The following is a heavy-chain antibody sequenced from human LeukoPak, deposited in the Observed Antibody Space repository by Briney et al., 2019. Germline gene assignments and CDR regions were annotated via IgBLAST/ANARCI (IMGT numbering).Heavy chain of an antibody. D-gene: IGHD6-6*01. Sequence: GGSLRLSCAASGFTFTSYAMHWVRLAPGKGLEWVAVQSSDGSDKFYAASVRGRFTISRDNSKHTLFLQMSSLRAEDTAVYYCARVLTTKQLLFDAFDVWGQGTMVTVSS. CDR1: GFTFTSYA. V-gene: IGHV3-30*15. CDR3: ARVLTTKQLLFDAFDV. J-gene: IGHJ3*01. CDR2: QSSDGSDK.